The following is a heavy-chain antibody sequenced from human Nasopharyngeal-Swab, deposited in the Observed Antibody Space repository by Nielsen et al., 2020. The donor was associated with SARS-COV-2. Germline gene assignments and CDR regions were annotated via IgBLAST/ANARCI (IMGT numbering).Heavy chain of an antibody. Sequence: GGSLRLSCAASGFTFSDYSMSWIRQAPGKGLEWVSYISSSSSYTNYADSVKGRLTISRDNAKNSLYLQMNSLRAEDTAVYYCARDRPDYDFWSGYSSYYYYYMDVWGKGTTVTVSS. D-gene: IGHD3-3*01. V-gene: IGHV3-11*06. CDR2: ISSSSSYT. CDR3: ARDRPDYDFWSGYSSYYYYYMDV. CDR1: GFTFSDYS. J-gene: IGHJ6*03.